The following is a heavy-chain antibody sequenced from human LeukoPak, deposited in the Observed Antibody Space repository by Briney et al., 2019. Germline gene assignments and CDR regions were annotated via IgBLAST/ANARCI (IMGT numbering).Heavy chain of an antibody. CDR2: INQDGSGK. CDR1: GFTFSSFW. CDR3: ARDGVYGGNLKRLYYYGMDV. D-gene: IGHD4-23*01. V-gene: IGHV3-7*03. J-gene: IGHJ6*02. Sequence: RTGGSLRLSCAASGFTFSSFWMSWVRQAPGKGLEWVANINQDGSGKYFVDSVKGRFTISRDNSKYTLYLQMNSLRAEDTAVYYCARDGVYGGNLKRLYYYGMDVWGQGTTVTVSS.